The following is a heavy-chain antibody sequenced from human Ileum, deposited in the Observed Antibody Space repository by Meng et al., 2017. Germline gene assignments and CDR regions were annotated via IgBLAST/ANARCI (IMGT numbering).Heavy chain of an antibody. CDR1: GLIFSSYA. CDR2: ISGSAVNT. D-gene: IGHD6-13*01. Sequence: GESLKISCAASGLIFSSYAMSWVRQAPGKGLEWVSAISGSAVNTFYADSVRGRFTISRDNSKNTLYLQMNSLRAEDTAVYYCAKRLWAAAGTGGPFDYWGQGTLVTVSS. CDR3: AKRLWAAAGTGGPFDY. J-gene: IGHJ4*02. V-gene: IGHV3-23*01.